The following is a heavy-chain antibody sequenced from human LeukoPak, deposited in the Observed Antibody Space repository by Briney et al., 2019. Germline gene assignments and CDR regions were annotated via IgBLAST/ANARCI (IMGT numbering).Heavy chain of an antibody. CDR2: IWNDGSNQ. Sequence: GGSLRLSCAASGFXFSSYGIHWVRQAPGKGLEWVAVIWNDGSNQYYADSVKGRFTISRDNSKNTLYLQMNSLRAEDTAVYYCASLGYCSSNSCYEDCWGQGTIVTVSS. D-gene: IGHD2-2*01. J-gene: IGHJ4*02. CDR3: ASLGYCSSNSCYEDC. CDR1: GFXFSSYG. V-gene: IGHV3-33*01.